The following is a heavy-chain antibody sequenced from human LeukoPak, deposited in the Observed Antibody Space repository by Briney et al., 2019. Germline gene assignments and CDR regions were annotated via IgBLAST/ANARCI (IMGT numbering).Heavy chain of an antibody. CDR3: ARVRWHRRYYFDY. Sequence: ASVKVSCKASGYTFTSYGISWVRQAPGQGLEWMGWISGYNGNTKYVQNFQGRVTMTTDTSTSTAYMELRSLRSEDTAVYYCARVRWHRRYYFDYWGQGTLVTVSS. V-gene: IGHV1-18*01. CDR2: ISGYNGNT. D-gene: IGHD6-13*01. J-gene: IGHJ4*02. CDR1: GYTFTSYG.